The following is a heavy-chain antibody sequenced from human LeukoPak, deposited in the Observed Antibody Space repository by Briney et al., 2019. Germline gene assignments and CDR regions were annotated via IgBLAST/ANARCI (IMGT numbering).Heavy chain of an antibody. CDR3: AREGYYYDSSGYYYSTSFDY. CDR2: ISSSSSYI. CDR1: GFTFSSYG. Sequence: GGSLRLSCAASGFTFSSYGMNWVRQAPGKGLEWVSSISSSSSYIYYADSVKGRFTISRDNAKNSLYLQMNSLRAEDTAVYYCAREGYYYDSSGYYYSTSFDYWGQGTLVTVSS. J-gene: IGHJ4*02. V-gene: IGHV3-21*01. D-gene: IGHD3-22*01.